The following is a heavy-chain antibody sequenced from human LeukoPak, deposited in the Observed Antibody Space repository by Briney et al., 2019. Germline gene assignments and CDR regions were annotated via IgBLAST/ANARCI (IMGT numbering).Heavy chain of an antibody. CDR2: IIPIFGTA. D-gene: IGHD6-19*01. Sequence: SVKVSCTASGGTFSSYAISWVRQAPGQGLEWMGGIIPIFGTANYAQKFQGRVTITADKSTSTAYMELSSLRSEDTAVYYCASVSGWPHFDYWGQGTLVTVSS. CDR3: ASVSGWPHFDY. CDR1: GGTFSSYA. V-gene: IGHV1-69*06. J-gene: IGHJ4*02.